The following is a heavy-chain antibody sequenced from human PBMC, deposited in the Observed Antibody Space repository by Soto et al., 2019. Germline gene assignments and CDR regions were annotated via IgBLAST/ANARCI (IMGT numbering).Heavy chain of an antibody. J-gene: IGHJ6*02. V-gene: IGHV4-34*01. CDR3: ARNLLSGGSGSYPKPLYYYYGMDV. Sequence: PSETLSLTCAVYGESFSGYYWNWIRQPPGKGLEWIGKINHSGSTNYNPSLKSRVTISVDKSKNQFSLKLSSVTAADTAVYYCARNLLSGGSGSYPKPLYYYYGMDVWGQGTTVTVSS. CDR1: GESFSGYY. D-gene: IGHD3-10*01. CDR2: INHSGST.